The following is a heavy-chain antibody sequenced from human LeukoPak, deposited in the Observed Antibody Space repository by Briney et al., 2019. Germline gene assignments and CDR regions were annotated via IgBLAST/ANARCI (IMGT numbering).Heavy chain of an antibody. CDR2: IGTSGDT. J-gene: IGHJ4*02. CDR3: ARALGGGYYDF. V-gene: IGHV3-13*01. CDR1: GFTFSGYN. Sequence: EPGGSLRLSCAASGFTFSGYNMHWVRQTTGKRLEWVSAIGTSGDTYYPASVKGRFTISRENAKNSLYLQMHSLRADDTAVYYCARALGGGYYDFWGQGTLVTVSS. D-gene: IGHD3-22*01.